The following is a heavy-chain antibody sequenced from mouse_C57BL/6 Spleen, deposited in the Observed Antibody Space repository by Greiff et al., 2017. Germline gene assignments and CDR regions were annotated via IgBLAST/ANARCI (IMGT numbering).Heavy chain of an antibody. Sequence: EVQLQESGPELVKPGASVKMSCKASGYTFTDYNMHWVKQSHGKSLEWIGYINPNNGGTSYNQKFKGKATLTVNKSSSTAYMELRSLTSEDSAVYYCARRKIDYGKAMDYWGQGTSVTVSS. D-gene: IGHD2-1*01. J-gene: IGHJ4*01. V-gene: IGHV1-22*01. CDR2: INPNNGGT. CDR3: ARRKIDYGKAMDY. CDR1: GYTFTDYN.